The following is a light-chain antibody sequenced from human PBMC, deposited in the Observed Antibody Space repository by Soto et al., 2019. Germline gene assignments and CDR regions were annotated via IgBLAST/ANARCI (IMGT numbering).Light chain of an antibody. CDR3: QQLHGYPIT. CDR2: AAS. Sequence: AIRMTQSPSSLSASTVERVTITCRASQGISSYLAWYQQKPGKAPNLLISAASTLQSGVPSRFSGSGSGTHFTLTISSLQPEDFATYYCQQLHGYPITFGQGTRLEI. V-gene: IGKV1-8*01. CDR1: QGISSY. J-gene: IGKJ5*01.